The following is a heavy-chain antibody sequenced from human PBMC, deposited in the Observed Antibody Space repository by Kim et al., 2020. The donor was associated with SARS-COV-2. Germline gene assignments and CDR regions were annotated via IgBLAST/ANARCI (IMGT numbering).Heavy chain of an antibody. CDR3: ARGGDGNNHGYYGMDV. D-gene: IGHD3-16*01. CDR1: GGTFSSYA. Sequence: SVKVSCKASGGTFSSYAISWVRQAPGQGLEWMGGIIPIFGTANYAQKFQGRVTITADESTSTAYMELSSLRSEDTAVYYCARGGDGNNHGYYGMDVWGQGTTVTVSS. CDR2: IIPIFGTA. V-gene: IGHV1-69*13. J-gene: IGHJ6*02.